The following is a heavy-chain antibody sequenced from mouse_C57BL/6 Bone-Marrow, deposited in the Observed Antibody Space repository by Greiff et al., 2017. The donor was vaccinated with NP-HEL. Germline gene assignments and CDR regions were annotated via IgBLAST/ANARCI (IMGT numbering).Heavy chain of an antibody. V-gene: IGHV5-17*01. CDR3: AKAFITTRCV. CDR2: ISSGSSTI. J-gene: IGHJ1*03. CDR1: GFTFSDYG. D-gene: IGHD1-1*01. Sequence: EVQRVESGGGLVKPGGSLKLSCAASGFTFSDYGMHWVRQAPGKGLEWVAYISSGSSTIYYADTVKGRFTISIDTAKNTLFLQLTSLRSEDTAMYYCAKAFITTRCVWGTGATVSASS.